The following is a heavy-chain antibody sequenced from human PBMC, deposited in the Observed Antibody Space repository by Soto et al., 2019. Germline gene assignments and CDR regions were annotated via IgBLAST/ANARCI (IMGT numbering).Heavy chain of an antibody. D-gene: IGHD3-10*01. Sequence: SEPLSLTCTVSGDSISSSSHYWGWIRQPPGKGLEWIGSIFYGGSSYYNPSLKSRVTISVDTSKNQFSLRLSSVTAADTAVYYCARHLSGTSVYYGLDVWGQGTTVTVSS. CDR3: ARHLSGTSVYYGLDV. CDR1: GDSISSSSHY. J-gene: IGHJ6*02. CDR2: IFYGGSS. V-gene: IGHV4-39*01.